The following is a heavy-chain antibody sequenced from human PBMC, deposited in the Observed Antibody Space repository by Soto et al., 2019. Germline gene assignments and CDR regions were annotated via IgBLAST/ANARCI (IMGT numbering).Heavy chain of an antibody. CDR2: IYSGGST. CDR1: GFTVSSNY. V-gene: IGHV3-53*04. Sequence: EVQLVESGGGLVQPGGSLRLSCAASGFTVSSNYMSWVRQAPGKGLEWVSVIYSGGSTYYADSVKGRFTISRHNSKNTLYRQMNSLRAEDTAVYYCARDFVTDAFDIWGQGTMVTVSS. D-gene: IGHD2-21*01. CDR3: ARDFVTDAFDI. J-gene: IGHJ3*02.